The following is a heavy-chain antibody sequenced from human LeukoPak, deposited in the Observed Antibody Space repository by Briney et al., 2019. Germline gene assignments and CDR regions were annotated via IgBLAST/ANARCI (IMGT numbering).Heavy chain of an antibody. V-gene: IGHV3-33*01. CDR1: GFIFSSYG. CDR2: IWYDGSYK. J-gene: IGHJ4*02. Sequence: GGSLRLSCAASGFIFSSYGMHWVRQAPGKGLEWVAVIWYDGSYKFYADSVKGRFTISRDNSKNTVYLQMNSLRAEDTAVYYCARDVNWNYRYFDSWGQGTLVTVSS. D-gene: IGHD1-7*01. CDR3: ARDVNWNYRYFDS.